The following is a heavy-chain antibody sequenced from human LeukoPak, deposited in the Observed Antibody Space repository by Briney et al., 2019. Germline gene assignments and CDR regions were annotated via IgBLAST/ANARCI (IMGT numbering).Heavy chain of an antibody. CDR3: ATVGPGTPLNYYYYMDV. Sequence: ASVKVSCKVSGYTLTELSMHWVRQAPGKGLEWMGGFDPEDGETIYAQKFQGRVTMTEDTSTDTAYMGLSSLRSEDTAVYYCATVGPGTPLNYYYYMDVWGKGTTVTVSS. CDR2: FDPEDGET. D-gene: IGHD1-1*01. CDR1: GYTLTELS. V-gene: IGHV1-24*01. J-gene: IGHJ6*03.